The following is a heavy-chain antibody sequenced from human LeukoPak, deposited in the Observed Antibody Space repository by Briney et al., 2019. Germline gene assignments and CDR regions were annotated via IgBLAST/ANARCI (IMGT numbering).Heavy chain of an antibody. V-gene: IGHV4-61*02. CDR2: IYTSGST. J-gene: IGHJ5*02. Sequence: SETLSLTCTVSGGSISSSSYYWSWIRQPAGKGLEWIGRIYTSGSTNYNPSLKSRVTISVDTSKNQFSLKLGSVTAADTAVYYCARAGPFGNWFDPWGQGTLVTVSS. D-gene: IGHD3-10*01. CDR3: ARAGPFGNWFDP. CDR1: GGSISSSSYY.